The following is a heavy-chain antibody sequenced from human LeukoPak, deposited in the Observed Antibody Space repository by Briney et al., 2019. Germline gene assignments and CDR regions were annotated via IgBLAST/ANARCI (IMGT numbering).Heavy chain of an antibody. CDR3: ASGYCDTEL. CDR1: GGSISSNN. V-gene: IGHV4-4*07. J-gene: IGHJ4*02. CDR2: IYTSWST. D-gene: IGHD4-17*01. Sequence: SETLSLTCTVSGGSISSNNWSWIRQPPATGVELIGRIYTSWSTNSNPSLKSRGTMSVATYKNQYSLQLKSWTATAPAVYYCASGYCDTELWGQGTLVTVSS.